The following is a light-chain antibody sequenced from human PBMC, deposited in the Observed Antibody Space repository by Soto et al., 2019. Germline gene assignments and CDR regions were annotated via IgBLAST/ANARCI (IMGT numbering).Light chain of an antibody. CDR3: SSYSISTAYV. J-gene: IGLJ1*01. Sequence: QLVLTQPASVSGSPGQSITISCTGTSSDVASYNYVSWYQHHPGKAPKLMIYEVTNRPSGVSNRFSGSKSGNTASLTISGLQAEDEADYFCSSYSISTAYVFGTGTKVTVL. V-gene: IGLV2-14*01. CDR1: SSDVASYNY. CDR2: EVT.